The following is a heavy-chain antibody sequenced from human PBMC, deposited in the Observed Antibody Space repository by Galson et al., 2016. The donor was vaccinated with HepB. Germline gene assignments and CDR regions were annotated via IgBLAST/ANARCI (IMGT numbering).Heavy chain of an antibody. J-gene: IGHJ4*02. CDR3: SRGEHLDF. Sequence: VKKPGESLRLSCTASGYGFTSYWITWVRQMPGEGLEWMGRIDPNDSYNNQSPSFQGHVTMSADRSISTAYLQWSSLKASDSAIYYWSRGEHLDFWGQGTLVTVSS. V-gene: IGHV5-10-1*01. CDR2: IDPNDSYN. CDR1: GYGFTSYW. D-gene: IGHD1-26*01.